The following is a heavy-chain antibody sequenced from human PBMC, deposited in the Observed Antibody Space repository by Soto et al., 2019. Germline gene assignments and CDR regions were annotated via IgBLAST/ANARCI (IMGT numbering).Heavy chain of an antibody. J-gene: IGHJ6*02. CDR3: ARDPFLDCRNGVCVSVYGVDV. CDR1: GFTFSSHA. CDR2: ISYDGIKE. V-gene: IGHV3-30-3*01. D-gene: IGHD2-8*01. Sequence: GGSLRLSCAASGFTFSSHAMHWVRQAPGKGLEWVAVISYDGIKEYYADSVKGRFTISRDNSKNTLYLQMNSLRPEDTAVHYCARDPFLDCRNGVCVSVYGVDVWGHGTTVTVSS.